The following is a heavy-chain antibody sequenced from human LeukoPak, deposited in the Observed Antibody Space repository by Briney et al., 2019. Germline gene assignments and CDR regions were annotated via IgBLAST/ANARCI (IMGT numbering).Heavy chain of an antibody. V-gene: IGHV1-2*02. Sequence: GASVKVSCKASGYTFTGYYMHWVRQAPGQGLEWMGWINPNSGGTNYAQKFQGRVTMTRDTSITTAYMELSRLRSDDTAVYYCAVLYYDSPDAFDIWGQGTMVTVSS. CDR3: AVLYYDSPDAFDI. CDR1: GYTFTGYY. J-gene: IGHJ3*02. D-gene: IGHD3-3*01. CDR2: INPNSGGT.